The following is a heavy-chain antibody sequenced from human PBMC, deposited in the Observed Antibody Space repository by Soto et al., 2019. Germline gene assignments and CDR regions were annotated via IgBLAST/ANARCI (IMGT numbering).Heavy chain of an antibody. J-gene: IGHJ4*02. CDR2: INQDGSAQ. Sequence: EVQLVESGGGLVQPGGSLRLSCAASGFTFNKYYMVWVRQAPGRGLEWVANINQDGSAQYYVDSVKGRFTISRDNGKSALDLQINSRRAEDTATYYCGRGFGGTHWGQGSLVTVSS. CDR3: GRGFGGTH. CDR1: GFTFNKYY. V-gene: IGHV3-7*05. D-gene: IGHD2-15*01.